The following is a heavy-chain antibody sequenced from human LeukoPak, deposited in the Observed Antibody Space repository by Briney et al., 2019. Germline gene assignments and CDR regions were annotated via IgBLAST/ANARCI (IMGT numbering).Heavy chain of an antibody. J-gene: IGHJ3*02. CDR2: IFPGDSDT. CDR1: GYSFTSYW. V-gene: IGHV5-51*01. CDR3: ARRPDGFDI. Sequence: GESPKISCKGSGYSFTSYWIGWVRQMPGKGLEWMGIIFPGDSDTRYSPSFQGQVTISAHKAICTAYLQWSSLKASDTAMYYCARRPDGFDIWGQGTMVTVSS.